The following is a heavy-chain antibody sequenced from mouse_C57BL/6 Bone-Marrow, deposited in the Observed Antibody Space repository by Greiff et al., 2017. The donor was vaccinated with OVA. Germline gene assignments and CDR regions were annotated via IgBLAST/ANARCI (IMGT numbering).Heavy chain of an antibody. CDR2: IDTSDSYT. J-gene: IGHJ2*01. CDR3: ARQPDY. CDR1: GYTFTSYW. Sequence: QVQLKKPGAELVKPGASVKLSCKASGYTFTSYWMQWVKQRPGQSLEWIGEIDTSDSYTNYNQKFKGKATLTVDTSSSTAYMQLSSLTSEDSAVYYCARQPDYWGQGTTLTVSS. V-gene: IGHV1-50*01.